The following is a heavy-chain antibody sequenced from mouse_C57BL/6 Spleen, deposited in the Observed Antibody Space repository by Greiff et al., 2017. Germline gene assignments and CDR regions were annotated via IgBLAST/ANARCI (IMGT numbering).Heavy chain of an antibody. CDR3: AREEVYYYGSRHDDFDY. D-gene: IGHD1-1*01. Sequence: QVQLQQPGAELVKPGASVKLSCKASGYTFTSYWMHWVKQRPGRGLEWIGRIDPSSGGTKYNEKFKSKATLTVDKPSSTAYMQLSSLTSEDSAVYDCAREEVYYYGSRHDDFDYRGQATTLTVSS. J-gene: IGHJ2*01. V-gene: IGHV1-72*01. CDR1: GYTFTSYW. CDR2: IDPSSGGT.